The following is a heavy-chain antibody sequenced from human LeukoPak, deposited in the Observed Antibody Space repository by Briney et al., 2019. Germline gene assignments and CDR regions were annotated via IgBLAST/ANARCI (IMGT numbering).Heavy chain of an antibody. CDR1: GFTFSSYG. V-gene: IGHV3-23*01. Sequence: GGSLRLSCAASGFTFSSYGMSWVRQAPGKGLEWVSAISGSGAGTYYADSVKGRFTISRDNSKNTLHLQMNSLRAEDTAVYYCARVPADYWGQGTLVTVSS. J-gene: IGHJ4*02. CDR2: ISGSGAGT. CDR3: ARVPADY.